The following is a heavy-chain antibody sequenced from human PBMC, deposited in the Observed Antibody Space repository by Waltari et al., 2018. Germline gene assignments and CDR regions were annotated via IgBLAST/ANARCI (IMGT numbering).Heavy chain of an antibody. Sequence: QLQLQESSTGQVKPSETLSLTCTVSGGSISSSSYYWGWIRQPPGKGLEWIGSIYNSGSTYYSPSLKIRVTISVDTSQNQFSLKLGSVIASATAVYYCAVIAAAVYFDYWGQGTLVTVSS. V-gene: IGHV4-39*01. CDR1: GGSISSSSYY. D-gene: IGHD6-13*01. J-gene: IGHJ4*02. CDR3: AVIAAAVYFDY. CDR2: IYNSGST.